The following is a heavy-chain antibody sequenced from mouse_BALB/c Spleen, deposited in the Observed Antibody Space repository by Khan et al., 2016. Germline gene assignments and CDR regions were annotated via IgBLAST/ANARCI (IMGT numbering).Heavy chain of an antibody. CDR1: GFDFSRYW. J-gene: IGHJ3*01. CDR3: ARLHYYGRFAY. CDR2: INPDSSTI. V-gene: IGHV4-1*02. Sequence: EVQLQEPGGGLVQPGGSLKLSCAASGFDFSRYWMSWVRQAPGKGLEWIGEINPDSSTINYTPSLKDKFIISRDNAKKTLYLQMSKVRSEDTALYYCARLHYYGRFAYWGQGTLVTVSA. D-gene: IGHD1-2*01.